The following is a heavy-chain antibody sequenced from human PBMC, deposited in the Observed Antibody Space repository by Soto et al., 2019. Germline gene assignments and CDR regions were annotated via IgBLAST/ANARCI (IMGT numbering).Heavy chain of an antibody. Sequence: QVQLVESGGGVVQPGRSLRLSCAASGFTLSSYSMHWVRQAPGKGLEWVGVISYDGNKKYYRDSVKGRFSISRDTSNNTVHLQMNSLRPEDTAVYYCARSVAVAGLDYWGQGSLVTVPS. J-gene: IGHJ4*02. CDR3: ARSVAVAGLDY. CDR2: ISYDGNKK. D-gene: IGHD6-19*01. CDR1: GFTLSSYS. V-gene: IGHV3-30-3*01.